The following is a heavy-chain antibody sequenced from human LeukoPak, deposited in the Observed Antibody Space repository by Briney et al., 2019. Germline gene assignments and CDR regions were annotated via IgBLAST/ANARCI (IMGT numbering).Heavy chain of an antibody. V-gene: IGHV3-23*01. CDR2: ISGSGGST. D-gene: IGHD3-22*01. CDR1: GFTFSSYA. Sequence: GSLRLSCAASGFTFSSYAMSWVRQAPGKGLEWVSAISGSGGSTYYADSVKGRFTISRDNSKNTLYLQMNSLRAEDTAVYYCAKDLLKYYYDSSGSQEDWGQGTLVTVSS. J-gene: IGHJ4*02. CDR3: AKDLLKYYYDSSGSQED.